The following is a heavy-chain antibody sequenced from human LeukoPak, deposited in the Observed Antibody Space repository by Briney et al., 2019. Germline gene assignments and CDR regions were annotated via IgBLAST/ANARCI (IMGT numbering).Heavy chain of an antibody. CDR3: ARGVSDQN. J-gene: IGHJ4*02. CDR1: GGSFSGYY. V-gene: IGHV4-34*01. Sequence: SETLSLTCAVYGGSFSGYYWSWVRQSPGKGVEWVGEISHSGSTYYNPSLKSRVTISLHTSKNHFSLKLTSVTAADTAVYYCARGVSDQNWGQGTLVTVSS. CDR2: ISHSGST.